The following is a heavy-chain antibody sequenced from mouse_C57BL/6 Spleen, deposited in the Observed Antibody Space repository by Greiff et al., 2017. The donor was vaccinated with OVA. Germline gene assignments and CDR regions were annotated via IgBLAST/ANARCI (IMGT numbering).Heavy chain of an antibody. D-gene: IGHD1-1*01. Sequence: VQLQQSGAELVRPGASVKLSCTASGFNIKDDYMHWVKQRPEQGLEWIGWIDPENGDTAYASKFQGKATITADTSSNTAYLQLSSLTSEDTAVYYCTPFITTKGSFDYWGQGTTLTVSS. CDR1: GFNIKDDY. CDR3: TPFITTKGSFDY. V-gene: IGHV14-4*01. CDR2: IDPENGDT. J-gene: IGHJ2*01.